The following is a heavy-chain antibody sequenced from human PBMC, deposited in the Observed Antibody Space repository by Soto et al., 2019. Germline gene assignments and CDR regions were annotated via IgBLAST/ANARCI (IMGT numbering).Heavy chain of an antibody. J-gene: IGHJ5*02. CDR2: ISAYNGNT. Sequence: ASVKVSCKASGYTFTSYGISWVRQAPGQGLEWMGWISAYNGNTNYAQKLQGRVTMTTDTSTSTAYMELRSLRSDDTAVYYCARDNTQYSSSWFVYPPPFDPWGQGTLVTVSS. CDR3: ARDNTQYSSSWFVYPPPFDP. D-gene: IGHD6-13*01. V-gene: IGHV1-18*01. CDR1: GYTFTSYG.